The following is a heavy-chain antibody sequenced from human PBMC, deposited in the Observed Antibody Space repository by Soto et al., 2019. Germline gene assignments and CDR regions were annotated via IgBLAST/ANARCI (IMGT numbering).Heavy chain of an antibody. D-gene: IGHD2-2*01. CDR3: ARETHPYCSSTSCYGGIDY. V-gene: IGHV4-31*03. J-gene: IGHJ4*02. CDR2: IYYSGST. CDR1: GDSISSGGYY. Sequence: SETLSLTCTVSGDSISSGGYYWSWIRQHPGKGLEWIGYIYYSGSTYYNPSLKSRVTISVDTSKNQFSLKLSSVTAADTAVYYCARETHPYCSSTSCYGGIDYWGQGTLVTVSS.